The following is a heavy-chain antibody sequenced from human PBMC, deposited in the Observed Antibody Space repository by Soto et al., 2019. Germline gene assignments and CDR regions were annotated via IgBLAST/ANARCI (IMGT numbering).Heavy chain of an antibody. CDR2: KNAGNVNT. CDR1: GYTFTSYA. J-gene: IGHJ4*02. CDR3: APEIAVAGTGLWDY. Sequence: QVQLVQSGAEVKKPGASVKVSCKASGYTFTSYAMHWVRQAPGQRLEWMGWKNAGNVNTKYSQKFHGRVTITRDTSASTAYMELSSLRSEATAVYYCAPEIAVAGTGLWDYWGQGTLVTVSS. D-gene: IGHD6-19*01. V-gene: IGHV1-3*01.